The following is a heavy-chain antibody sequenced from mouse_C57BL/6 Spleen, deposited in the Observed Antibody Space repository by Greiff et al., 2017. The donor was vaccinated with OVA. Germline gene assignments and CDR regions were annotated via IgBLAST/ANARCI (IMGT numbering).Heavy chain of an antibody. CDR3: ARLGGSAYFDY. V-gene: IGHV5-6*01. Sequence: EVKVVESGGDLVKPGGSLKLSCAASGFTFSSYGMSWVRQTPDKRLEWVATISSGGSYTYYPESVKGRFTISRDNAKNTLYLQMSSLKSQDTAMYYCARLGGSAYFDYWGQGTTLTVSS. CDR1: GFTFSSYG. CDR2: ISSGGSYT. J-gene: IGHJ2*01. D-gene: IGHD4-1*01.